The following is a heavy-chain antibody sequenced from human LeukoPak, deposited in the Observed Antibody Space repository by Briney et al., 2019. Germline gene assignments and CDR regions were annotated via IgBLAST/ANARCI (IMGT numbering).Heavy chain of an antibody. J-gene: IGHJ4*02. V-gene: IGHV3-9*01. CDR3: AKSRYYDSSGYEIPSDY. CDR1: GFTFDDYA. CDR2: ISWNSGSI. Sequence: PGRSLRLSCAASGFTFDDYAIHWVRQAPGKGLEWVSGISWNSGSIGYADSVKGRFTISRDNAKNSLYLQMNSLRAEDTALYYCAKSRYYDSSGYEIPSDYWGQGTLVTVSS. D-gene: IGHD3-22*01.